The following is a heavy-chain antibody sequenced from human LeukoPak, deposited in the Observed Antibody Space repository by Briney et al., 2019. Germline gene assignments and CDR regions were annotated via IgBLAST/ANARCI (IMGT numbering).Heavy chain of an antibody. CDR1: GFTFNNYG. CDR2: IWYDGNNK. Sequence: PGGSLRLSCVASGFTFNNYGMHWVRQAPGKGLEWVAVIWYDGNNKYYADCVEGRFTISRDNSKNTLYLQMHSLRAEDTAVYYCVRGCLRGSIAARLNWFDPWGKGTLVTVSS. V-gene: IGHV3-33*01. D-gene: IGHD6-6*01. J-gene: IGHJ5*02. CDR3: VRGCLRGSIAARLNWFDP.